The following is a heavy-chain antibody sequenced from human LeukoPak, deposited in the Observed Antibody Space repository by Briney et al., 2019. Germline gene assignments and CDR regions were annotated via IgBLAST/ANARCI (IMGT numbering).Heavy chain of an antibody. CDR2: LCRNSGNL. Sequence: GRSLRHSCAASWLPQEDYAMPWLWAPPGKGLEWVSGLCRNSGNLRYAHSVKGRYIISRDNAKNPPYPELSRLRAHDTALYYCAKHPEAGPYYFYYWGQGTLVTVSS. CDR3: AKHPEAGPYYFYY. D-gene: IGHD6-19*01. CDR1: WLPQEDYA. V-gene: IGHV3-9*01. J-gene: IGHJ4*02.